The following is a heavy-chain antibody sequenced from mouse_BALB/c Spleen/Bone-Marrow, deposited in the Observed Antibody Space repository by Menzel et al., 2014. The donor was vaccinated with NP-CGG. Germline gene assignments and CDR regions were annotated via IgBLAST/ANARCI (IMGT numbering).Heavy chain of an antibody. Sequence: VQLKESGGGLVQPGGSMKLSCVASGFTFSNYWMNWVRRSPEKGLEWVAEIRLKSNNYATHYAESVKGRFTISRDDSKSSVYLQMNNLRAEDTGIYYCTWFAYWGQGTLVTVSA. CDR2: IRLKSNNYAT. V-gene: IGHV6-6*02. CDR1: GFTFSNYW. CDR3: TWFAY. J-gene: IGHJ3*01.